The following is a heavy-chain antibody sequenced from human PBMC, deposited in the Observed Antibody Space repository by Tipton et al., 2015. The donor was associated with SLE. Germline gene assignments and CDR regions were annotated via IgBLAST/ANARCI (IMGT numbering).Heavy chain of an antibody. CDR1: NGSISNYY. CDR3: ARDPFRGLAVAASAY. J-gene: IGHJ4*02. Sequence: TLSLTCTVSNGSISNYYWSWIRQAPGKALEWIGYISYSGTTNYDPSLKSRVTISVDTSKNQFSLKLSSVTAADTAVYYCARDPFRGLAVAASAYWGQGTLVTVSS. V-gene: IGHV4-59*12. CDR2: ISYSGTT. D-gene: IGHD6-19*01.